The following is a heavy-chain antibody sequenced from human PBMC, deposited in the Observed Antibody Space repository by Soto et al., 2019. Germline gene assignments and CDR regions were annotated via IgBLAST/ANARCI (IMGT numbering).Heavy chain of an antibody. CDR3: ALDFRPYSNGMDV. CDR2: INPSSGGT. Sequence: GASVKVSRKGAGYPFTGPYIYWVRQAPGQGLEWMGWINPSSGGTEFAEKFQGRVTATRDTSIRTVFLELNSLTSDDTGVYFCALDFRPYSNGMDVWGQGTAVTVSS. D-gene: IGHD4-4*01. J-gene: IGHJ6*02. CDR1: GYPFTGPY. V-gene: IGHV1-2*02.